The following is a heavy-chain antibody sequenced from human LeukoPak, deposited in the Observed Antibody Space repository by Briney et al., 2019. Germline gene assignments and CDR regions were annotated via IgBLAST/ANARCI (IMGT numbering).Heavy chain of an antibody. D-gene: IGHD6-13*01. CDR1: EYSFGSYY. J-gene: IGHJ4*02. V-gene: IGHV5-51*01. Sequence: GESLKISCQGSEYSFGSYYIAWVRQMAGKGLEWMGTIYPGDSETRYSPSFQDQVTISADKSINSAYLQWSSLKASDTAIYYCARLRISTWYYFDYWGQGSLVTVSP. CDR2: IYPGDSET. CDR3: ARLRISTWYYFDY.